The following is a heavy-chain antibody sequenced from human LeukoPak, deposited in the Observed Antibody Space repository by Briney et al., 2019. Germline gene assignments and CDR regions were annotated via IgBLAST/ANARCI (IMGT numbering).Heavy chain of an antibody. Sequence: GGTLRLSCAASGFTVSSYGMTWVRQAPGKGLEWVSSFSGTDGGTYYADSVKGRFTISRDNSKNTLYLQMNSLRAEDTAVYYCATPGIQLWLLAFDIWGQGTMVTVSS. CDR3: ATPGIQLWLLAFDI. J-gene: IGHJ3*02. V-gene: IGHV3-23*01. CDR2: FSGTDGGT. CDR1: GFTVSSYG. D-gene: IGHD5-18*01.